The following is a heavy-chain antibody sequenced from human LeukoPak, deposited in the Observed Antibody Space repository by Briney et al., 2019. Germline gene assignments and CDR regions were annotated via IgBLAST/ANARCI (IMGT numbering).Heavy chain of an antibody. D-gene: IGHD6-13*01. CDR1: GYSISSSYY. V-gene: IGHV4-38-2*01. J-gene: IGHJ5*02. CDR3: ARLVHHRYSSSWYDRQAHWFDP. Sequence: SETLSLTCAVSGYSISSSYYWGWIRPPPGKGLEWTGSINHSRSTYYNPSLKSRVTISVDTSKNQLYPQLSSVTAADTAVYYCARLVHHRYSSSWYDRQAHWFDPWGQGTLVTVSS. CDR2: INHSRST.